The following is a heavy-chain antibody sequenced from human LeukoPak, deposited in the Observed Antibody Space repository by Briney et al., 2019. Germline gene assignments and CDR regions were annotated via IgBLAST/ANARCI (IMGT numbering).Heavy chain of an antibody. CDR1: GFTFSSYS. CDR2: ISSSSSYI. Sequence: PGGSLRLSCAASGFTFSSYSMNWVRQAPGKGLEWVSSISSSSSYIYYADSVKGRFTISRDNAKNSLYLQMNSLRAEDTAVYYCARDTGVGYIYGYDYWGQGTLVTVSS. V-gene: IGHV3-21*01. D-gene: IGHD5-18*01. CDR3: ARDTGVGYIYGYDY. J-gene: IGHJ4*02.